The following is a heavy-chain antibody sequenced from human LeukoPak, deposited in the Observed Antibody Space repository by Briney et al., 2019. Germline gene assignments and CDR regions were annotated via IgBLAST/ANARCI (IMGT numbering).Heavy chain of an antibody. CDR2: IRYDGSNK. Sequence: GGSLRLSCAASGFTFSSYGMHWVRQAPGKGLEWVAFIRYDGSNKYYADSVKGRFTISRGNSKNTLYLQMNSLRAEDTAVYYCAKDSSGYDYYFDYWGQGTLVTVSS. J-gene: IGHJ4*02. CDR3: AKDSSGYDYYFDY. V-gene: IGHV3-30*02. D-gene: IGHD5-12*01. CDR1: GFTFSSYG.